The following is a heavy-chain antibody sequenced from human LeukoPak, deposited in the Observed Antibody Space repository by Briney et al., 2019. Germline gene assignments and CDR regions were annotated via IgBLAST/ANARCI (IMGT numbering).Heavy chain of an antibody. V-gene: IGHV3-48*01. D-gene: IGHD3-10*01. J-gene: IGHJ3*02. CDR2: ISSSSSTI. CDR1: GFTFSSYS. CDR3: AITPLLFGGFGELDAFDI. Sequence: SGGSLRLSCAASGFTFSSYSMNWVRQAPGKGLEWVSYISSSSSTIYYADSVKGRFTISRDNAKNSLYLQMNSLRAEDTAVYYCAITPLLFGGFGELDAFDIWGQGTMVTVSS.